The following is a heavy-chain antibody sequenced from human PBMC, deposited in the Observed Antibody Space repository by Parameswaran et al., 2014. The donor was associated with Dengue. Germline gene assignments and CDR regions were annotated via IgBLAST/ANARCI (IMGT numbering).Heavy chain of an antibody. CDR2: LLQWEH. Sequence: RWIRSAPREGTGVDWVYLLQWEHQVQPSLKSRVSISVDTSKNQFSLKLISVTAADTAVYYCARSGYSSTSWLDLWGPGTLVTVSS. D-gene: IGHD6-13*01. J-gene: IGHJ5*02. V-gene: IGHV4-59*01. CDR3: ARSGYSSTSWLDL.